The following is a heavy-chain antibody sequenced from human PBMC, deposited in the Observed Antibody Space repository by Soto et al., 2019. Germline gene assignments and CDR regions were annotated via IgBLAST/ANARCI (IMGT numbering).Heavy chain of an antibody. V-gene: IGHV3-7*03. D-gene: IGHD3-22*01. J-gene: IGHJ4*02. CDR1: GFTFSSYW. CDR3: AREDYYDSSGYYY. Sequence: QPVGSLRLSCAASGFTFSSYWMSWVRQAPGKGLEWVANIKQDGSEKYYVDSVKGRFTISRDNAKNSLYLQMNSLRAEDTAVYYCAREDYYDSSGYYYWGQGTLVTVSS. CDR2: IKQDGSEK.